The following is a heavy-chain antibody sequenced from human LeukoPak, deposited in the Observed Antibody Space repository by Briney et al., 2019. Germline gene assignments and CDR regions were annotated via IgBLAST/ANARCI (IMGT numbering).Heavy chain of an antibody. CDR1: GFTFSSYD. J-gene: IGHJ4*02. Sequence: PGGSLRLSCAASGFTFSSYDMHWVRQAPGKGLEWVAVISYDGSNKYYADSVKGRFTISRDNSKNTLYLQMNSLRAEDTAVYYCATIAAAGTHRVYWGQGTLVTVSS. D-gene: IGHD6-13*01. CDR2: ISYDGSNK. V-gene: IGHV3-30*03. CDR3: ATIAAAGTHRVY.